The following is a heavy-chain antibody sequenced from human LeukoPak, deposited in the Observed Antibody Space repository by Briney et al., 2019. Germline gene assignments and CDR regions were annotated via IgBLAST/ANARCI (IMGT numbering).Heavy chain of an antibody. J-gene: IGHJ3*02. CDR3: ARVRPSSSWYIEAFDI. V-gene: IGHV4-4*02. CDR1: GGSISSSNW. CDR2: IYHSGST. D-gene: IGHD6-13*01. Sequence: SETLSLTCAVSGGSISSSNWWSWVRQPPGKGLEWIGEIYHSGSTNYNPSLKSRVTISVDKSKNQFSLKLSSVTAADTAVYYCARVRPSSSWYIEAFDIWGQGTMVTVSS.